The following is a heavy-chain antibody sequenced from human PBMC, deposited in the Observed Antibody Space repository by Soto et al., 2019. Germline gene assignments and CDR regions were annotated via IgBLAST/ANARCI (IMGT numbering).Heavy chain of an antibody. CDR1: GGSISSSSYY. CDR2: IYYSGST. J-gene: IGHJ6*03. V-gene: IGHV4-39*01. Sequence: QLQLQESGPGLVKPSETLSLTCTVSGGSISSSSYYWGWIRQPPGKGLEWIGSIYYSGSTYYNPSHKSRVNISVDTSKNQFSLKLSSVTAADTAVYYCARPLIWTPFTRLVPSYYYYYIDVWGKGTTVTVSS. CDR3: ARPLIWTPFTRLVPSYYYYYIDV. D-gene: IGHD6-6*01.